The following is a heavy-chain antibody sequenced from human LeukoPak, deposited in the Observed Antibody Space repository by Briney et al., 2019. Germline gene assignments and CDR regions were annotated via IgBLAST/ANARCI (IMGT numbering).Heavy chain of an antibody. Sequence: GKSLRLSCAASGFIFNNYPMHWVRQPPGKGLEWVAVISYDGSEKYYIDSVKGRFTISRDNPKNTLYLQMNNLRPDDTALYYCARSSSSDYFDYWGQGTLVTVSS. CDR2: ISYDGSEK. D-gene: IGHD6-25*01. J-gene: IGHJ4*02. CDR3: ARSSSSDYFDY. V-gene: IGHV3-30-3*01. CDR1: GFIFNNYP.